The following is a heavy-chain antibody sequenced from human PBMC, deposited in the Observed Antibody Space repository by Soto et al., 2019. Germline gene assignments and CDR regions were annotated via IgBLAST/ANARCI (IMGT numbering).Heavy chain of an antibody. CDR2: ISAYNGNT. Sequence: QVQLVQSGAEVKKPGASVKVSCKASGYTFTSYGISWVRQAPGQGLEWMGWISAYNGNTNYAQKLQGRVTMTTDTTTSTAYMELRSLRSDDTAVYYCARDDRYSSGWYGGYAFDIWGQGTMVTVSS. CDR3: ARDDRYSSGWYGGYAFDI. D-gene: IGHD6-19*01. CDR1: GYTFTSYG. J-gene: IGHJ3*02. V-gene: IGHV1-18*01.